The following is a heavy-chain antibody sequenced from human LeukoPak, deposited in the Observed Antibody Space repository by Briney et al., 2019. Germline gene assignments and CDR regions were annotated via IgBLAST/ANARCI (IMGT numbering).Heavy chain of an antibody. D-gene: IGHD3-10*01. CDR2: IYYSGST. Sequence: SETLSLTCTVSGGSTSSYYWSWIRQPPGKGLEWIGYIYYSGSTNYNPSLKSRVTISVDTSKNQFSLKLSSVTAADTAVYYCARDGRALGDFDYWGQGTLVTVSS. J-gene: IGHJ4*02. CDR3: ARDGRALGDFDY. CDR1: GGSTSSYY. V-gene: IGHV4-59*01.